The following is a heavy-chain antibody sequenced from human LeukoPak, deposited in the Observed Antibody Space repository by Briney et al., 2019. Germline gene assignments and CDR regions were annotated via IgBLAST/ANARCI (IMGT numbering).Heavy chain of an antibody. Sequence: ASVKASCKTSGYSFSTYGITWVRQAPGQGLEWMGWISTYNTNTNYAQKLQGRVTMTTDTSTSTAYMELRSLRSDDTAIYYCARTSGTVADYWGQGTLVTVSS. CDR1: GYSFSTYG. CDR3: ARTSGTVADY. D-gene: IGHD4-23*01. CDR2: ISTYNTNT. V-gene: IGHV1-18*01. J-gene: IGHJ4*02.